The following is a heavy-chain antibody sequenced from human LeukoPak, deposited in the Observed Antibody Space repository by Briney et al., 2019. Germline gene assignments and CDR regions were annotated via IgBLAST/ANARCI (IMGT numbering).Heavy chain of an antibody. V-gene: IGHV3-74*01. CDR1: GNYW. Sequence: PGGSLRLSCAASGNYWMHWVRQAPGKGLAWVSRINNDGSYTSYADSVKGRFTISRDNAKNTLYVQMNSLRAEDTAVYYCARMGHDILVPSGMDVWGQGTTVTVSS. J-gene: IGHJ6*02. D-gene: IGHD1-1*01. CDR3: ARMGHDILVPSGMDV. CDR2: INNDGSYT.